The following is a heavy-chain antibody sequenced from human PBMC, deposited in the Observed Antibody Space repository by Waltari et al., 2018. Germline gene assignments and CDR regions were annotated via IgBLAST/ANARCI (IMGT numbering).Heavy chain of an antibody. J-gene: IGHJ4*02. Sequence: EVQLVESGGGLVQPGGSLRLAWAASGFTFSNTWMTWVRQAPGKGLEWVANINQDGSEKYSVESVKGRFTISRDNAKNSLYLQLNSLRADDTAVYYCTRGGDDSSWYWRNWGQGTLVTVSS. CDR2: INQDGSEK. CDR3: TRGGDDSSWYWRN. D-gene: IGHD6-13*01. CDR1: GFTFSNTW. V-gene: IGHV3-7*01.